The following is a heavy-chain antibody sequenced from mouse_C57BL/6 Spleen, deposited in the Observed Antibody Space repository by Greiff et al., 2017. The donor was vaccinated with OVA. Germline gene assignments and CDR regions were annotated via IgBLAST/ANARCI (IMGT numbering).Heavy chain of an antibody. V-gene: IGHV1-18*01. Sequence: DVKLQESGPELVKPGASVKIPCKASGYTFTDYNMDWVKQSHGKSLEWIGDINPNNGGTIYNQKFKGKATLTVDKSSSTAYMELRSLTSEDTAVYYCARALSNHPYAMDYWGQGTSVTVSS. CDR2: INPNNGGT. CDR1: GYTFTDYN. D-gene: IGHD4-1*01. CDR3: ARALSNHPYAMDY. J-gene: IGHJ4*01.